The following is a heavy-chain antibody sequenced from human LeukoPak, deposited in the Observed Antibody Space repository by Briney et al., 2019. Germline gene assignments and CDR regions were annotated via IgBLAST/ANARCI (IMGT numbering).Heavy chain of an antibody. Sequence: PSETLSLTCTVSGGSIGSSSSYWGWVRQPPGKGLEWIGSIYYSGSTYYNPSLKSRVTISVDTSKNQFSLKLSSVTAADTAVYYCAREVEYCSSTSCYRGAFDIWGQGTMVTVSS. V-gene: IGHV4-39*02. J-gene: IGHJ3*02. CDR3: AREVEYCSSTSCYRGAFDI. CDR2: IYYSGST. D-gene: IGHD2-2*02. CDR1: GGSIGSSSSY.